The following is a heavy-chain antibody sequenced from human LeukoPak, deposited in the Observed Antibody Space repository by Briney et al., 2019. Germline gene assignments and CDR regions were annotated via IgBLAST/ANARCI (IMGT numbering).Heavy chain of an antibody. CDR3: AKELWFGELAGPGY. D-gene: IGHD3-10*01. V-gene: IGHV3-23*01. J-gene: IGHJ4*02. CDR1: GFTFSSYA. CDR2: ISGSGGST. Sequence: PRGSLRLSCAASGFTFSSYAMSWVRQAPGKGLEWVSAISGSGGSTYYADSVKGRFTISRDNSKNTLYLQMNSLRAEDTAVYYCAKELWFGELAGPGYWGQGTLVTVSS.